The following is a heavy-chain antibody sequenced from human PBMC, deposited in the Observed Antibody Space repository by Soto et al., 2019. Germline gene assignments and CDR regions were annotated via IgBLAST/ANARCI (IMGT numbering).Heavy chain of an antibody. CDR1: GLTFGNYA. CDR2: ISGDSGRT. V-gene: IGHV3-23*01. CDR3: AVTPNCGRDCSAASYWYFDI. D-gene: IGHD2-21*02. J-gene: IGHJ2*01. Sequence: EVHLLESGGGLVQPGGSVRLSCAASGLTFGNYAMSWVRQAPGKGLEWVSAISGDSGRTYYADSVKGRFTISRDNSKNTLYLQMNTLRAEDTAVYYCAVTPNCGRDCSAASYWYFDIWGRGTLVTVSS.